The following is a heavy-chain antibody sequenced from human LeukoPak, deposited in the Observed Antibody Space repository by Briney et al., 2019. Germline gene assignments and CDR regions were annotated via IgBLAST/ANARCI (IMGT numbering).Heavy chain of an antibody. CDR1: GGSISSSNW. D-gene: IGHD3-3*01. J-gene: IGHJ5*02. CDR3: ARGGYDFWSGYYRVGWFDP. V-gene: IGHV4-4*02. CDR2: INHSGST. Sequence: SSGTLSLTCAVSGGSISSSNWWSWVRQPPGKGLEWIGEINHSGSTNYNPSLKSRVTISVDTSKNQFSLKLSSVTAADTAVYYCARGGYDFWSGYYRVGWFDPWGQGTLVTVSS.